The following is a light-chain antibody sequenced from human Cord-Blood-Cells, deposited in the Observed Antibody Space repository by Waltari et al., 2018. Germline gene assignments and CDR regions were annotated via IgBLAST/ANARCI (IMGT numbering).Light chain of an antibody. V-gene: IGKV1-39*01. Sequence: IQMTQSPSSLSASVGDRVTITCRASQSISSYLNWYQQKPGKAPKLLIYAASSLQSGVPSRFSGIGSGTDFTLTISSLQPEDFATYDCQQSYSTPRTFGQGTKVEIK. CDR2: AAS. CDR1: QSISSY. J-gene: IGKJ1*01. CDR3: QQSYSTPRT.